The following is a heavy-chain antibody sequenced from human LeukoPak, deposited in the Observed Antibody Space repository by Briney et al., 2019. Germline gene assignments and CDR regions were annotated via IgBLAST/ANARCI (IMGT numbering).Heavy chain of an antibody. CDR2: IKQDGNEK. V-gene: IGHV3-7*01. CDR3: AKNRDSSDYPRDFDY. CDR1: GFTFSSYW. D-gene: IGHD6-19*01. Sequence: PGGSLRLSCAASGFTFSSYWMSWVRQAPGKGLEWVANIKQDGNEKYYVDSVKGRFTISRDNAKNSLYLQMNSLRAEDTAVYYCAKNRDSSDYPRDFDYWGQGTLVTVSS. J-gene: IGHJ4*02.